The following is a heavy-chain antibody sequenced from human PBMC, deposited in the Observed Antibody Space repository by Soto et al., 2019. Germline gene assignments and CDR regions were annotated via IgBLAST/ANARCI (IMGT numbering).Heavy chain of an antibody. V-gene: IGHV3-30*18. CDR2: ILYDGGNE. Sequence: QVQLVQSGGGVVQPGRSLRLSCAGSGFTFSSYGIHWVRQAPGKGLEWVALILYDGGNEKYTESVKDRFTISRDDSHNVAYLQMSSLRTEDTAMYYCAKDRYSGTYPTDFDYWGQGSLVTVSS. CDR1: GFTFSSYG. D-gene: IGHD1-26*01. CDR3: AKDRYSGTYPTDFDY. J-gene: IGHJ4*02.